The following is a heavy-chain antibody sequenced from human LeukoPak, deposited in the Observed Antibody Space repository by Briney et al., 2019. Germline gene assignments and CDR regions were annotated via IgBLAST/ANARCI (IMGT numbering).Heavy chain of an antibody. CDR1: GFTFSSPW. CDR2: IDSDGSST. V-gene: IGHV3-74*01. J-gene: IGHJ6*02. Sequence: PGGSLRLSCAASGFTFSSPWMHWVRHAPGKGLVWVSRIDSDGSSTIYVDSVQGRFTISRDNARNTLYLQMSSLRAEDTAVYYCVRTIPYYYGMDVWGRGTTVTVSS. D-gene: IGHD3-9*01. CDR3: VRTIPYYYGMDV.